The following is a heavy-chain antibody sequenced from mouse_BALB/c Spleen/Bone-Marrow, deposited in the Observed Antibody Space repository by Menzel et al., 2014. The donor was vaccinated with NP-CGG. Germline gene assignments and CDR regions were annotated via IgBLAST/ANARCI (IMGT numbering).Heavy chain of an antibody. J-gene: IGHJ2*01. V-gene: IGHV7-3*02. D-gene: IGHD2-4*01. CDR3: ARGYYDAY. CDR2: IRNKANGYTT. CDR1: GFTFTDYF. Sequence: KRVESGGGLVQPGGSLRLSCATSGFTFTDYFMTWVRQPPGKALEWLGFIRNKANGYTTEYSASVKGRFTISRNNSQSILYLQMNTLRAEYSAPYYCARGYYDAYWGQGTTLTVSS.